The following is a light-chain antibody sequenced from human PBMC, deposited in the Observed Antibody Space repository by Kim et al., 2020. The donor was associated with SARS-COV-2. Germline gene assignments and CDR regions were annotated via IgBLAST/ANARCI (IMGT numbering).Light chain of an antibody. CDR1: SSDIGASNR. Sequence: GQSVTLSCTGTSSDIGASNRVSWYQQPPGTAPKLIIYEVNSRPSGVPDRFSGSKSGNTASLTISGLQAEDETDYYCSSYTTSSTWVFGGGTKLTVL. V-gene: IGLV2-18*02. CDR2: EVN. CDR3: SSYTTSSTWV. J-gene: IGLJ3*02.